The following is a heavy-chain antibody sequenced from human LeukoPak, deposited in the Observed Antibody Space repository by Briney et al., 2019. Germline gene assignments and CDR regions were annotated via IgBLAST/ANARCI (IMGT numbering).Heavy chain of an antibody. CDR2: ISAYNGNT. CDR3: AGDRGIAVAGEFDY. D-gene: IGHD6-19*01. V-gene: IGHV1-18*01. CDR1: GYTFTSYG. Sequence: ASVKVSCKASGYTFTSYGISWVRQAPGQGLEWMGWISAYNGNTNYAQKPQGRVTMTTDTSTSTAYMELRSLRSDDTAVYYCAGDRGIAVAGEFDYWGQGTLVTVSS. J-gene: IGHJ4*02.